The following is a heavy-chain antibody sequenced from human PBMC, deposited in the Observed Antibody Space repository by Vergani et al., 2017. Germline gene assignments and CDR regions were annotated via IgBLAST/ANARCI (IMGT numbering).Heavy chain of an antibody. Sequence: QVQLQESGPGLVKPSETLSLTCSVSGGPITNYYWSWIRQPAGKGREWIGRIYSSGNTNYNPSLQSRLTMSIDTSNNQFPLKLSSVTAADTAMYYCTRGFFWNAPRGAATAIDIWGQGTMVTVSS. CDR1: GGPITNYY. CDR2: IYSSGNT. D-gene: IGHD1-1*01. CDR3: TRGFFWNAPRGAATAIDI. V-gene: IGHV4-4*07. J-gene: IGHJ3*02.